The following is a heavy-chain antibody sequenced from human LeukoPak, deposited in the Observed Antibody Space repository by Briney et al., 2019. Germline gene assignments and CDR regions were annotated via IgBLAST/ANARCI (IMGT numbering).Heavy chain of an antibody. CDR2: SIPILGIA. Sequence: ASVKVSCKASGYTFTGYYMHLVRQAPGQGLEWMERSIPILGIANYAQKFQGRVTITADKSTSTAYMELSSLRSEDTAVYYCATYYYDSSGYLINAFDIWGQGTMVTVSS. V-gene: IGHV1-69*02. J-gene: IGHJ3*02. CDR3: ATYYYDSSGYLINAFDI. D-gene: IGHD3-22*01. CDR1: GYTFTGYY.